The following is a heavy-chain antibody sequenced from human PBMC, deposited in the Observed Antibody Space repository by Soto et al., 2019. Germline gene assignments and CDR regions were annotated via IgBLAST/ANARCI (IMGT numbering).Heavy chain of an antibody. CDR2: MVPDSGRT. CDR1: GYTFLNHD. D-gene: IGHD3-10*01. J-gene: IGHJ4*02. Sequence: GASVKVSCKASGYTFLNHDINWVRQAPGQGLEWMGWMVPDSGRTGYAKKYQGRVTMTRNTSTSTAYMELNSLTNEDTAVYYCARGDQFGFGVDYWGQGTVVTVSS. V-gene: IGHV1-8*01. CDR3: ARGDQFGFGVDY.